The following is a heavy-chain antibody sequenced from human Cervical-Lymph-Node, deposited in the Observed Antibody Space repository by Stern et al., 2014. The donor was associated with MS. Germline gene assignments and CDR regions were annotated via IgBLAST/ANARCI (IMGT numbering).Heavy chain of an antibody. V-gene: IGHV1-24*01. Sequence: DQLVESGAEVKKPGASVKVSCKVSGYTLTELSMHWVRQAPGKGLEWMGGFDPEDGETIYAQKFQGRVTMTEDTATDTAYMELSSLRSEDTAVYYCATAKWLRRFYYYYGMDVWGQGTTVTVSS. CDR2: FDPEDGET. J-gene: IGHJ6*02. D-gene: IGHD5-12*01. CDR1: GYTLTELS. CDR3: ATAKWLRRFYYYYGMDV.